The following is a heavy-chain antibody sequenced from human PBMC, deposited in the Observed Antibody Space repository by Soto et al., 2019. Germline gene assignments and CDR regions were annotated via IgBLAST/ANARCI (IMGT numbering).Heavy chain of an antibody. CDR1: GGSISSGGYY. D-gene: IGHD3-22*01. V-gene: IGHV4-31*03. CDR2: IYYSGST. CDR3: AREPDDSSGYYFDY. Sequence: SETLSLTCTVSGGSISSGGYYWSWIRQHPGKGLEWIGYIYYSGSTYYNPSLKSRVTISVDTSKNQFSLKLSSVTAADTAVYYCAREPDDSSGYYFDYWGQGTLVTVSS. J-gene: IGHJ4*02.